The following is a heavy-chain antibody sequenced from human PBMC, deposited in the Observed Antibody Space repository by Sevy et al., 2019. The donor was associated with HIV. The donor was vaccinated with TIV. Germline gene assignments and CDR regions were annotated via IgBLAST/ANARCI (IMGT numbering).Heavy chain of an antibody. J-gene: IGHJ6*02. V-gene: IGHV7-4-1*02. CDR3: ARRNFDGYGMDV. CDR2: INTNTGNP. Sequence: ASVKVSCKASGYTFTNYAIIWVRQAPGQGPEWMGWINTNTGNPTYAQGFTGRFVLSLDTSVSTAYLQISSLKAEDTAVFYCARRNFDGYGMDVWGQGTTVTVSS. D-gene: IGHD3-9*01. CDR1: GYTFTNYA.